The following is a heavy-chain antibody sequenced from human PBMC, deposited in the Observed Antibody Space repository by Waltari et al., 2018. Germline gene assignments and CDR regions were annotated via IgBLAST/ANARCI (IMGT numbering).Heavy chain of an antibody. J-gene: IGHJ4*01. Sequence: QVLLQESGPRLVKASEALSLTCTVSGGSINTRPYYWAWIRQPPGKGLEWVGHVDYSGATYFNPSLGSRVTLSVDTSKNQFFLKLKSVTAADTAVYFCARVGSGDFQWTFFDNWGQGTRVTVSS. CDR1: GGSINTRPYY. D-gene: IGHD3-10*01. CDR3: ARVGSGDFQWTFFDN. CDR2: VDYSGAT. V-gene: IGHV4-39*07.